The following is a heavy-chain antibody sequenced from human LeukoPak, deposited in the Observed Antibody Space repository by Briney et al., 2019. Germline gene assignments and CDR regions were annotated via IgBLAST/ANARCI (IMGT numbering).Heavy chain of an antibody. Sequence: GGSLRLSCAASGFTFSSYAMSWVRQGPGKGLEWVSAISGSGDSTHYADSVKGRLTISRDNSKNTLYLQMNSLRAEEDTAVYYCAKSTAVVKGDFDYWGQGTLVTV. CDR3: AKSTAVVKGDFDY. J-gene: IGHJ4*02. D-gene: IGHD4-23*01. CDR2: ISGSGDST. CDR1: GFTFSSYA. V-gene: IGHV3-23*01.